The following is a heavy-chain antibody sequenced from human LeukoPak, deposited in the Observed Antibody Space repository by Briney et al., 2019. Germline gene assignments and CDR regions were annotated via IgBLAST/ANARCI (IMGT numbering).Heavy chain of an antibody. Sequence: PSETLSLTCTVSGGSISSYYWSWIRQPPGKGLEWIGYIYYSGSTNYNPSLKSRVTISVDTSKNQFSLKLSSVTAADTAVYYCARHYDFWSGYSPLRPVSRAPSFDYWGQGTLVTVSS. CDR3: ARHYDFWSGYSPLRPVSRAPSFDY. CDR1: GGSISSYY. D-gene: IGHD3-3*01. J-gene: IGHJ4*02. V-gene: IGHV4-59*08. CDR2: IYYSGST.